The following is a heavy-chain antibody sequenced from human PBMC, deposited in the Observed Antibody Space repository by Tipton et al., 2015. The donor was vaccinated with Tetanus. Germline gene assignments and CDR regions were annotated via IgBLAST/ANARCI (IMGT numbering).Heavy chain of an antibody. CDR2: VHYSGRT. J-gene: IGHJ4*02. CDR3: ARGMAEASNCGGDCYSDY. V-gene: IGHV4-59*01. Sequence: TLSLTCTVSGGSISSYYWTWIRQPPGRGLEWIGFVHYSGRTNYSPSLRSRVSLSVDTSKNQFSLNLSSVTAADTAVYYCARGMAEASNCGGDCYSDYWGQGTLVTVSS. D-gene: IGHD2-21*02. CDR1: GGSISSYY.